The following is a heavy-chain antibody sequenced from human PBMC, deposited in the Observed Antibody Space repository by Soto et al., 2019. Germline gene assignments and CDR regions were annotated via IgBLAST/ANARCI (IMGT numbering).Heavy chain of an antibody. Sequence: GGSLRLSCAASGFTVSSNYMSWVRQAPGKGLEWISIIYSAGNTYYADSVKGRFTISRDNSKNTLYLQMNSLRAEDTAVYYCAAGHTYYDFWSGYSVGMDVWGQGTTVTVSS. CDR3: AAGHTYYDFWSGYSVGMDV. CDR2: IYSAGNT. J-gene: IGHJ6*02. V-gene: IGHV3-66*01. D-gene: IGHD3-3*01. CDR1: GFTVSSNY.